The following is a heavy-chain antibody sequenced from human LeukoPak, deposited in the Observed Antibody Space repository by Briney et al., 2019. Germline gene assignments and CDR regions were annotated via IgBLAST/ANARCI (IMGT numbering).Heavy chain of an antibody. CDR1: GFTFSNYW. V-gene: IGHV3-7*01. D-gene: IGHD5-12*01. CDR3: SGDPGHCGYDLYDY. Sequence: PGGSLRLSCAASGFTFSNYWMGWVRQAPGKGLEWVANIKQDGSEIYYVDSVKGRFTISRDTAKDSLYLQMNSLRAEDTAVYYWSGDPGHCGYDLYDYWGQGTLVTVSS. CDR2: IKQDGSEI. J-gene: IGHJ4*02.